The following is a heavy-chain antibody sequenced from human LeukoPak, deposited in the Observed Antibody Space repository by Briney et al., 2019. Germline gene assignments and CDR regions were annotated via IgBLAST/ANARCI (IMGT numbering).Heavy chain of an antibody. V-gene: IGHV4-34*09. CDR2: INHSGST. D-gene: IGHD3-10*01. CDR1: GGSFSGYY. CDR3: ARVPRSGITMVRGGQFDY. Sequence: SETLSLTCAVYGGSFSGYYWSWIRQPPGKGLEWIGEINHSGSTNYNPSLKSRVTISVDTSKNQFSLKPSSVTAADTAVYYCARVPRSGITMVRGGQFDYWGQGTLVTVSS. J-gene: IGHJ4*02.